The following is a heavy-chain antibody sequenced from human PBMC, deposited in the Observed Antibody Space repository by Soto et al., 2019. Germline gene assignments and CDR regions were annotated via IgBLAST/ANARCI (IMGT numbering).Heavy chain of an antibody. CDR2: ISYDGSNT. CDR3: AKGAGDRLSLGMDV. D-gene: IGHD1-26*01. J-gene: IGHJ6*02. CDR1: GFSISDYG. V-gene: IGHV3-30*18. Sequence: VQLVESGGGVVQPGWSLRLSCAASGFSISDYGMEWVRQAPGKGLEWVALISYDGSNTYYADSVKGRFTISRDNSKDTLFLQMTGLRREDTAGYYCAKGAGDRLSLGMDVWGQGTTVTVSS.